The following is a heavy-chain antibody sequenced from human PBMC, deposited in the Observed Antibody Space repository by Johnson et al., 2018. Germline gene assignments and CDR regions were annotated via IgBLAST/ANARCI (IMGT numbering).Heavy chain of an antibody. CDR1: GFTFSSYW. D-gene: IGHD6-19*01. V-gene: IGHV3-7*01. J-gene: IGHJ3*02. Sequence: EVQLVVSGGGLVQPVGSLRLSCAASGFTFSSYWMSWVRQAPGKGLEWVANIKQDGSEKYYVDSVKGRFTISRDNAKNSLYLQMNSLRAEDTAVYYCARDLGWYLSDAFDIWGQGTMVTVSS. CDR3: ARDLGWYLSDAFDI. CDR2: IKQDGSEK.